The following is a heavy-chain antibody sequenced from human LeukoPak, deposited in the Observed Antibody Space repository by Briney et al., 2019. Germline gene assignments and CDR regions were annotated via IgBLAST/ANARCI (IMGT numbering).Heavy chain of an antibody. CDR2: ISGSGGST. CDR3: ARDLDDSSGYYLSNAFDI. CDR1: GFTFSSYA. D-gene: IGHD3-22*01. Sequence: GGSLRLSCAASGFTFSSYAMSWVRQAPGKGLEWVSAISGSGGSTYYADSVKGRFTISRDNSKNTLYLQMNSLRAEDTAVYYCARDLDDSSGYYLSNAFDIWGQGTMVTVSS. J-gene: IGHJ3*02. V-gene: IGHV3-23*01.